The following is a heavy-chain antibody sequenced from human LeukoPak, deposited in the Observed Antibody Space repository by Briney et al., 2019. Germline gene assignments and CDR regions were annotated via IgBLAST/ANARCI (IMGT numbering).Heavy chain of an antibody. V-gene: IGHV4-38-2*01. D-gene: IGHD3-22*01. CDR1: GYSISSGYY. CDR3: ARISNYYDSSGYHNWFDP. CDR2: IYTSGRT. Sequence: PSETLSLTCAVSGYSISSGYYWGWIRQPPGKGLEWIGRIYTSGRTNYNPSLKSRVTMSLDTSKNQYSVKLSSVTAADTAVYYCARISNYYDSSGYHNWFDPWGQGTLVTVSS. J-gene: IGHJ5*02.